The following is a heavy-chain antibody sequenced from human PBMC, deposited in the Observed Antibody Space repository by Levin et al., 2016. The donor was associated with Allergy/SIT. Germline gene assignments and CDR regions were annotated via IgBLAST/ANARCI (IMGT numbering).Heavy chain of an antibody. Sequence: GESLKISCAASESTFNNYDVSTYVLTWVRQAPGKGLEWVSSIDAGGITYYADSVKGRFTISRDNSKNTLHLQMFSLRGEDTAIYYCVLNPNYHYMDVWGKGTTVTVSS. CDR1: ESTFNNYD. CDR2: IDAGGIT. J-gene: IGHJ6*03. D-gene: IGHD1-14*01. V-gene: IGHV3-23*01. CDR3: VLNPNYHYMDV.